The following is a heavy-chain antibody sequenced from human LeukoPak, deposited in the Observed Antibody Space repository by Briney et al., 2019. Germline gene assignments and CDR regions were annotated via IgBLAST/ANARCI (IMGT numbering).Heavy chain of an antibody. D-gene: IGHD3-10*01. CDR2: INPNSGGT. J-gene: IGHJ4*02. Sequence: ASVTVSCKASGYTYTGYYMHWVRQAPGQGLEWMGRINPNSGGTDYAQKFQGRVTMTRDTSISTAYMELSRLRSDDTAVYYCARTGYGSGSYNYYFDYWGQGTLVTVSS. CDR1: GYTYTGYY. V-gene: IGHV1-2*06. CDR3: ARTGYGSGSYNYYFDY.